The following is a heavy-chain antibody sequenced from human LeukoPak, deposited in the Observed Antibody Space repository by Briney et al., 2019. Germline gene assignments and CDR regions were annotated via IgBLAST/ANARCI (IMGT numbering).Heavy chain of an antibody. CDR1: GFTVSSNY. CDR2: IYSGGST. Sequence: GGSLRLSCAASGFTVSSNYMSWVRQAPGKGLEWVSVIYSGGSTYYADSVKSRFTISRDNSKNTLYLQMNSLRAEDTAVYYCARPYGSGSYPSDYWGQGTLVTVSS. J-gene: IGHJ4*02. V-gene: IGHV3-53*01. CDR3: ARPYGSGSYPSDY. D-gene: IGHD3-10*01.